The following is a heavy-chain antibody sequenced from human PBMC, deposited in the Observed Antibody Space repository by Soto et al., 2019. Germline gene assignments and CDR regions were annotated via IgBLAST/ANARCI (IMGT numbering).Heavy chain of an antibody. Sequence: GASVKVSCKASGYTFTSYGISWVRQAPGQGLEWMGWISAYNGKTNYAQKLQGRVTMTTDTSTSTAYMELRSLRSDDTAVYYCARRGGGSSIPTEGFFYWGQGNMVTVYS. CDR2: ISAYNGKT. CDR1: GYTFTSYG. J-gene: IGHJ4*02. V-gene: IGHV1-18*04. CDR3: ARRGGGSSIPTEGFFY. D-gene: IGHD6-6*01.